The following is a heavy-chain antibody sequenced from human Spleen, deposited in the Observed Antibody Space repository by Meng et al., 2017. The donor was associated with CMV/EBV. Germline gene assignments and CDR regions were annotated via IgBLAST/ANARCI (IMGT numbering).Heavy chain of an antibody. CDR2: IYYSGRP. CDR1: GGSISSASYY. D-gene: IGHD6-13*01. CDR3: SRGIAAVEN. V-gene: IGHV4-39*07. J-gene: IGHJ4*02. Sequence: SETLSLTCTVSGGSISSASYYWGWIRQPPGKGLEWIGSIYYSGRPYYNPSLKSRVTISIDTSKNRFSLKLGSVTAADTAIYYCSRGIAAVENWGQGTLVTVSS.